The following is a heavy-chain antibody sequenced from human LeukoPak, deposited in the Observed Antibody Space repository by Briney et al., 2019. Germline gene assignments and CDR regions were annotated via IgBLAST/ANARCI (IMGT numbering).Heavy chain of an antibody. CDR3: ARDPPGIAASVSGG. Sequence: GGSLRLSSKASGFTVSNNYINWVRQAPGKGLKWVALIYSGGSTQYADSVKGRFTISRDNSRNTLYLQMSSLRVEDTAVYYCARDPPGIAASVSGGWGQGILVTVSS. V-gene: IGHV3-53*01. D-gene: IGHD6-13*01. CDR2: IYSGGST. J-gene: IGHJ4*02. CDR1: GFTVSNNY.